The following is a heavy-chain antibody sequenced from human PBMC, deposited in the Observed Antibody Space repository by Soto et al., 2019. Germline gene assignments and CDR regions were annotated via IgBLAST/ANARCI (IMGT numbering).Heavy chain of an antibody. CDR1: GFTFSSYA. D-gene: IGHD4-17*01. J-gene: IGHJ4*02. Sequence: GGSLRLSCAASGFTFSSYAMHWVRQAPGKGLEWVAVISYDGSNKYYADSVKGRFTISRDNSKNTLYLQMNSLRAEDTAVYYCARDGGLPWNYGDYALDYWGQGTLVTVSS. V-gene: IGHV3-30-3*01. CDR3: ARDGGLPWNYGDYALDY. CDR2: ISYDGSNK.